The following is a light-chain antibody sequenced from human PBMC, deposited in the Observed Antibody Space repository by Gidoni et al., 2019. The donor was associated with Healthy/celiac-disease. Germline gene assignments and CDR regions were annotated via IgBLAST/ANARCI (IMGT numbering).Light chain of an antibody. V-gene: IGKV3-20*01. J-gene: IGKJ1*01. CDR1: QSVRSSY. CDR2: GAS. Sequence: DIALTQSPGTLSLSPGERATLSCMASQSVRSSYLAWYQQRPGQAPRLLIDGASSRATGIPDRFSVSGSVTDFTLTISRLEPEDFAVYYCQQYGSSPTFGRGTKVEIK. CDR3: QQYGSSPT.